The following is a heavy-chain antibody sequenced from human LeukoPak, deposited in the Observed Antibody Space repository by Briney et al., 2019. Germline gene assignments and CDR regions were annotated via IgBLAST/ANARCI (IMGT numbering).Heavy chain of an antibody. Sequence: GGSLRLSCAASGFTFSSYAMSWVRQAPGKGLEWVSAISGSGGSTYYADSVKGRFTISRDNSKNTLYLQMNSLRAEDTAVYYCAKDVLVGFACYYDSSGRNLDYWGQGTLVTVSS. V-gene: IGHV3-23*01. D-gene: IGHD3-22*01. CDR3: AKDVLVGFACYYDSSGRNLDY. CDR1: GFTFSSYA. CDR2: ISGSGGST. J-gene: IGHJ4*02.